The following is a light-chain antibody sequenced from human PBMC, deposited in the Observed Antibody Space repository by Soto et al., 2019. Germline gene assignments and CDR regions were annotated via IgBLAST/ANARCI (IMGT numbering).Light chain of an antibody. J-gene: IGLJ3*02. CDR3: CSFAGSYTYWV. CDR2: DVS. V-gene: IGLV2-11*01. Sequence: QSVLTQPRSVSGSPGQSVTISCTGTSSDVGGYNYVSWYQQHPGKAPKVMIYDVSKQPSGVPDRFSGSKSGNTASLTIFGIQAEDEADYYCCSFAGSYTYWVFGGGTKLTVL. CDR1: SSDVGGYNY.